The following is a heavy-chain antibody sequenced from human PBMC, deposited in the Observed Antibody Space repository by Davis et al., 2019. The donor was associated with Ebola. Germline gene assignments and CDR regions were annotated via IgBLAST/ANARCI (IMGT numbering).Heavy chain of an antibody. Sequence: PSETLSLTCTVSGGSISGSYWSWIRQTPGKGLEWIGPIYYKGSTNYNPSLKSRVTISVDTSKNQFSLRLASVTAADTAVYYCARREVVTTGDSFDPWGQGRLVIVSS. V-gene: IGHV4-59*08. J-gene: IGHJ5*02. CDR3: ARREVVTTGDSFDP. CDR2: IYYKGST. CDR1: GGSISGSY. D-gene: IGHD2-15*01.